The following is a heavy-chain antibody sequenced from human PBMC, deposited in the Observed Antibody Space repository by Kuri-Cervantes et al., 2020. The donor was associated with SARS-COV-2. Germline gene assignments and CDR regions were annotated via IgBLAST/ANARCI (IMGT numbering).Heavy chain of an antibody. CDR2: ITRSSSYI. V-gene: IGHV3-21*01. Sequence: GGSLRLSCEASGFTFIDYDINWVRQAPGKGLEWVASITRSSSYIYYADSMKGRLTISRDNAKNSLYLQMNSLRAEDTAVYYCARISKYYDFLCGSDHYYMDVWGKGTTVTVSS. J-gene: IGHJ6*03. CDR1: GFTFIDYD. D-gene: IGHD3-3*01. CDR3: ARISKYYDFLCGSDHYYMDV.